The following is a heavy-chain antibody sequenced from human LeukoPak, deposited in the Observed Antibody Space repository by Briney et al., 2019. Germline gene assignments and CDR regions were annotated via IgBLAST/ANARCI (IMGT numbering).Heavy chain of an antibody. Sequence: GGSLRLSCAASGFTFSSYWMTWVRQAPGKGLEWVSSISSSSSYIYYADSVKGRFTISRDNAKNSLYLQMNSLSAEDTAVYYCAREGTYCSGNTCYSYWGQGTLVTVSS. CDR2: ISSSSSYI. CDR1: GFTFSSYW. V-gene: IGHV3-21*01. D-gene: IGHD2-15*01. CDR3: AREGTYCSGNTCYSY. J-gene: IGHJ4*02.